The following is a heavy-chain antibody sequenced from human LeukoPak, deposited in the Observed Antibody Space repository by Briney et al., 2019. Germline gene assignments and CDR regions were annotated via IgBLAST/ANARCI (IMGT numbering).Heavy chain of an antibody. CDR1: GFTFRNYV. D-gene: IGHD3-10*01. CDR3: AREGYYGSGSPPSLYFDY. V-gene: IGHV3-30-3*01. Sequence: GGSLRLSCAASGFTFRNYVIHWVRQAPGKGLEWVAVTSSDLNVKLYADSVKGRFTISRDNSRSTLYLQMNSLRPGDTAIYYCAREGYYGSGSPPSLYFDYWGQGTLVTVSS. J-gene: IGHJ4*02. CDR2: TSSDLNVK.